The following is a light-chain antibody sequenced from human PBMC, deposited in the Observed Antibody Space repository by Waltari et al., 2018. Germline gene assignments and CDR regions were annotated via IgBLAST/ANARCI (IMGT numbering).Light chain of an antibody. CDR1: QGISKS. V-gene: IGKV1-16*02. CDR3: QQYNSYPFT. Sequence: DIQMTQSPSSLSASVGDRVTITCRASQGISKSLAWFQQKPGKATKSLIYATSSLQSGVPSKFSGSGSGTAFTLTISSLQPEDFATYYCQQYNSYPFTFGGGTKVEIK. CDR2: ATS. J-gene: IGKJ4*01.